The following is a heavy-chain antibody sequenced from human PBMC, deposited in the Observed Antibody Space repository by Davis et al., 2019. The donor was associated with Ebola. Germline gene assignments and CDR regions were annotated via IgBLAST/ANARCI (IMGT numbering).Heavy chain of an antibody. D-gene: IGHD1-7*01. J-gene: IGHJ4*02. Sequence: ASVKVSCKASEYTFTKYHVHWVRQAPGQGPEWMGAIAPTGGSTIYAQKFQGRVTMTRDTSTSTVYMDLRSLRSEDTAVYYCARGFYNWNFQDYFDYWGQGTLVTVSS. CDR2: IAPTGGST. CDR1: EYTFTKYH. CDR3: ARGFYNWNFQDYFDY. V-gene: IGHV1-46*01.